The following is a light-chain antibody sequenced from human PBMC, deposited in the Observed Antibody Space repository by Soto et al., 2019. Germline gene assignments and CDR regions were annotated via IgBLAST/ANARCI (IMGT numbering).Light chain of an antibody. J-gene: IGLJ1*01. CDR1: SSDVGGYHS. Sequence: QSALTQPPSASGSPGQSVTISCTGTSSDVGGYHSVSWYQQHPDKAPKLMIYEVSKRPSGVPDRFSGSKSGNTASLTVSGLQAEDEADYYCSSYAGSDNLGVFGTGTKLTVL. CDR2: EVS. CDR3: SSYAGSDNLGV. V-gene: IGLV2-8*01.